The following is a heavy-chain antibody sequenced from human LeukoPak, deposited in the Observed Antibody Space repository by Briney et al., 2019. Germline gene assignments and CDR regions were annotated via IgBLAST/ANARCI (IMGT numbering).Heavy chain of an antibody. J-gene: IGHJ4*02. D-gene: IGHD5-18*01. CDR3: ARVSREWIQLWSPATFDY. V-gene: IGHV1-8*03. CDR2: MNPNSGNT. CDR1: GYTFTSYD. Sequence: ASVKVSCKASGYTFTSYDINWVRQATGQGLEWMGWMNPNSGNTGYAQKFQGRVTITRNPSISTAYMELSSLRSEDTAVYYCARVSREWIQLWSPATFDYWGQGTLVTVSS.